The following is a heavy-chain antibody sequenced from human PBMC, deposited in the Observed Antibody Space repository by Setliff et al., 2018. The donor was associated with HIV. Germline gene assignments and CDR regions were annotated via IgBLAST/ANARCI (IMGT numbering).Heavy chain of an antibody. CDR3: ARVRRGSSARAPFDS. V-gene: IGHV4-34*01. CDR2: INHSGTT. Sequence: SETLSLTCAVYGGSLSGYYWAWIRQPPGKGLEWIGEINHSGTTDYNPSLKSRVTISLDTSKNHLSLKLTSVTDADTAVYYCARVRRGSSARAPFDSWGQGALVTVSS. D-gene: IGHD6-6*01. J-gene: IGHJ4*02. CDR1: GGSLSGYY.